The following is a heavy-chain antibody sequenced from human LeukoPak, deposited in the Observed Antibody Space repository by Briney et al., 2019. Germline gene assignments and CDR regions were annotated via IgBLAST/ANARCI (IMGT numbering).Heavy chain of an antibody. CDR3: ARDRGRDGYNHFDY. CDR2: INPNSGGT. D-gene: IGHD5-24*01. V-gene: IGHV1-2*02. Sequence: GASVKVSCKASGYTFTGYYMHWVRQAPGQGLEWRGWINPNSGGTNYAQKCQGRVTMTRDTSISTAYMELSRLRSDDTAVYYCARDRGRDGYNHFDYWGQGTLVTVSS. J-gene: IGHJ4*02. CDR1: GYTFTGYY.